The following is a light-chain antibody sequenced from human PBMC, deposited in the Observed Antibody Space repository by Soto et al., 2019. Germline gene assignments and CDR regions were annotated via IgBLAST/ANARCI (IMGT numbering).Light chain of an antibody. CDR1: SGHSSYA. CDR3: QTWGTGIHV. V-gene: IGLV4-69*01. J-gene: IGLJ1*01. Sequence: QPVLTQSPSASASLGASVKLTCTLSSGHSSYAIAWHQQQPEKGPRYLMKLNSDGSHSKGDGIPDRFSGSSSGAERYLTISGLQSEDEADYYCQTWGTGIHVFGTGTKVTVL. CDR2: LNSDGSH.